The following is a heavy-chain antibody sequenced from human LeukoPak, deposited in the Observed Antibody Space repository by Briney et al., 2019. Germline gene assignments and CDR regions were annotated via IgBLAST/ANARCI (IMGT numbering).Heavy chain of an antibody. CDR1: GFTFSDYY. CDR2: ISSSGSTI. V-gene: IGHV3-11*01. CDR3: ASWRYYYDSNGPKSDY. D-gene: IGHD3-22*01. Sequence: PGGSLRLSCAASGFTFSDYYMSWIRQAPGKGLEWVSYISSSGSTIYYADSVKGRFTISRDNAKNSLYLQMNSLRAEDTAVYYCASWRYYYDSNGPKSDYWGQGTLVTVSS. J-gene: IGHJ4*02.